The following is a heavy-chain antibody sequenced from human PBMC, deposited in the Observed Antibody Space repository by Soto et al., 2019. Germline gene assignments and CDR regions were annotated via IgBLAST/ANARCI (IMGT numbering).Heavy chain of an antibody. J-gene: IGHJ5*02. V-gene: IGHV4-59*01. CDR1: GGSISSYY. Sequence: PSETLSLTCTVSGGSISSYYWSWIRQPPGKGLEWIGYIYYSGSTNYNPSLKSRVTISVDTSKNQFSLKLSSVTAANTAVYYCARAYYYGSSWFDPWGQGTLVTVSS. D-gene: IGHD3-10*01. CDR2: IYYSGST. CDR3: ARAYYYGSSWFDP.